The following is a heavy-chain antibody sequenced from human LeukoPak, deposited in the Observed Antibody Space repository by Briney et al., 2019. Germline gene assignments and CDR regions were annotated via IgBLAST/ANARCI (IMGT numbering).Heavy chain of an antibody. J-gene: IGHJ3*02. CDR3: ATSYGTVYAFDI. CDR2: IRYDGSKK. Sequence: GGSLRPSCTASGFAFRSHAMHWVRQAPGKGLEWVAFIRYDGSKKFYADSVKGRFTISRDNSKNMLYLQMNSLRADDSAVYYCATSYGTVYAFDIWGHGTMVTVSS. D-gene: IGHD2-8*01. CDR1: GFAFRSHA. V-gene: IGHV3-30*02.